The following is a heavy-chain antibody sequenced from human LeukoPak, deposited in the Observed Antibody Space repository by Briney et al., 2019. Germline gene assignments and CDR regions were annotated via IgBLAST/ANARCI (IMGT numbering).Heavy chain of an antibody. CDR2: INPNSGGT. D-gene: IGHD6-13*01. CDR1: GYTFTGYY. Sequence: ASMKVSCKASGYTFTGYYMHWVRQAPGQGLEWMGRINPNSGGTNYAQKFQGRVTMTRDTSISTAYMELSRLRSDDTAVYYCARASSLTVRRSIAAADTPSGYWGQGTLVTVSS. V-gene: IGHV1-2*06. CDR3: ARASSLTVRRSIAAADTPSGY. J-gene: IGHJ4*02.